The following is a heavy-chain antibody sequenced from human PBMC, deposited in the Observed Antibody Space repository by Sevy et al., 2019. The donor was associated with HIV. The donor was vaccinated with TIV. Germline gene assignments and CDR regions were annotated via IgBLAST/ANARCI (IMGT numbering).Heavy chain of an antibody. Sequence: GGSLRLSCVASGFTFSSYCMSWVRQAPGKGLEWVANIWYDGSNKYYADSVKGRFTISRDTSKNSLYMQMNSLRAEDTAVYYCARDFGYDAGMDGLDVWGQGTMVTVSS. J-gene: IGHJ3*01. D-gene: IGHD3-16*01. V-gene: IGHV3-33*01. CDR2: IWYDGSNK. CDR1: GFTFSSYC. CDR3: ARDFGYDAGMDGLDV.